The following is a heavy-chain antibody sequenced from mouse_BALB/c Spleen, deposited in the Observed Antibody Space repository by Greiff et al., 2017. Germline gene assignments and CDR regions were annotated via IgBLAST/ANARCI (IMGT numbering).Heavy chain of an antibody. V-gene: IGHV5-6-5*01. CDR1: GFTFSSYA. CDR2: ISSGGST. CDR3: ARVPYYYGSSSYFDY. Sequence: EVQLVESGGGLVKPGGSLKLSCAASGFTFSSYAMSWVRQTPEKRLEWVASISSGGSTYYPDSVKGRFTISRDNARNILYLQMSSLRSEDTAMYYCARVPYYYGSSSYFDYWGQGTTLTVSS. J-gene: IGHJ2*01. D-gene: IGHD1-1*01.